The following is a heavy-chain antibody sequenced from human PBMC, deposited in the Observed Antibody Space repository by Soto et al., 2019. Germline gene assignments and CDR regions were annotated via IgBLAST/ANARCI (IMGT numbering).Heavy chain of an antibody. V-gene: IGHV4-4*02. CDR2: IYHSGST. D-gene: IGHD6-19*01. J-gene: IGHJ4*02. Sequence: QVQLQESGPGLVKPSGTLSLTCAVSGGSISSSNWWSWVRQPPGKGLEWIGEIYHSGSTNYNPPLKSRVTLSADKSKNPFSLRLSSVTAADTAVYYCARVAVAGTRVDYWGQGPLVTVSS. CDR1: GGSISSSNW. CDR3: ARVAVAGTRVDY.